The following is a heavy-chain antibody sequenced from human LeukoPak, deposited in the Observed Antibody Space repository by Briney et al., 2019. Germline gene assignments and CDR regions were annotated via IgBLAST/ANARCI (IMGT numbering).Heavy chain of an antibody. CDR2: ISAYNGNT. V-gene: IGHV1-18*01. Sequence: GASVTVSCTASGYTFTSYGISWVRQAPGQGLEWMGWISAYNGNTNYAQKFQGRVTMTRDTSISTAYMELSRLRSDDTAVYYCAREDNLGSGSSPNDYWGQGTLVTVSS. D-gene: IGHD6-19*01. J-gene: IGHJ4*02. CDR1: GYTFTSYG. CDR3: AREDNLGSGSSPNDY.